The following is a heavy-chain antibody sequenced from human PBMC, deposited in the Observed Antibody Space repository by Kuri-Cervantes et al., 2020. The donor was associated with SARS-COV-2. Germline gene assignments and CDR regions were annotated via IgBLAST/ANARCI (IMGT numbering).Heavy chain of an antibody. D-gene: IGHD3-10*01. CDR3: ARVGDYYGSGSVDY. CDR1: GGSFSGYY. J-gene: IGHJ4*02. CDR2: INHSGST. V-gene: IGHV4-34*01. Sequence: SETLSLTCAVYGGSFSGYYWIWIRQPPGKGLEWIGEINHSGSTNYNPSLKSRVTISVDTSKNQFSLKLSSVTAADTAVYYCARVGDYYGSGSVDYWGQGTLVTVSS.